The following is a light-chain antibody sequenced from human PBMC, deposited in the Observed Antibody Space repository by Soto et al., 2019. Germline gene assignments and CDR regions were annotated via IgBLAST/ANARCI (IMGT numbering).Light chain of an antibody. J-gene: IGKJ1*01. V-gene: IGKV3-11*01. CDR1: HSVSSS. Sequence: TLSCRASHSVSSSLAWYQQKPGQAPRLLISGASTRAAGIPARFSGSGSGTDLTLTISSLEPEDFAVYYCQQRSNWPKTFGQGTKVDIK. CDR3: QQRSNWPKT. CDR2: GAS.